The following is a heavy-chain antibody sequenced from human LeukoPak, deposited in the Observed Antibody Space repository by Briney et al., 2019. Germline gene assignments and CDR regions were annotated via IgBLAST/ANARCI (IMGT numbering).Heavy chain of an antibody. D-gene: IGHD4-17*01. J-gene: IGHJ5*02. Sequence: PGESLKISCKGSGYSFTSYWIGWVRQMPGKGLEWMGIIYPGDSDTRYSPSFQGQVTISADKSISTAYLQWSSLKASDTAMYYCARQVTTVTTLNWFDPWGQGTLVTVSS. CDR1: GYSFTSYW. V-gene: IGHV5-51*01. CDR2: IYPGDSDT. CDR3: ARQVTTVTTLNWFDP.